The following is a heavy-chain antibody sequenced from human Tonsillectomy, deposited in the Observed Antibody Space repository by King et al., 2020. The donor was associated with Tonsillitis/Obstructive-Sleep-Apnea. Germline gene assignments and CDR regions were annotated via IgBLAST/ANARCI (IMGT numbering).Heavy chain of an antibody. V-gene: IGHV3-43*01. J-gene: IGHJ3*02. CDR2: ISWEGGST. D-gene: IGHD2-2*02. CDR3: AKVDRILVVPSARPGVAFAI. Sequence: VQLVESGGVVVQPGGSLRLSCAASGFTFDDYTMHWVRQAPGKGLEWVSLISWEGGSTYYADSVKGRFTISRDNSKNSLYLQMNSVRTEDTALYYCAKVDRILVVPSARPGVAFAICLQGAMVTVSS. CDR1: GFTFDDYT.